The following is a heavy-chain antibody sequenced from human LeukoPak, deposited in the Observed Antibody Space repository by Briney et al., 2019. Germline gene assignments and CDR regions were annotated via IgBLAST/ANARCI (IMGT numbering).Heavy chain of an antibody. CDR1: GFTFSSYG. V-gene: IGHV3-30*02. Sequence: GGSLRLSCAASGFTFSSYGMHWVRQAPGKGLEWVAFIRYDGSNKYYADSVKGRFTISRDNSKNTLYLQMNSLRAEDTAVYYCAKDQSPPHLYSHYGMDVWGQGTTVTVSS. CDR2: IRYDGSNK. J-gene: IGHJ6*02. D-gene: IGHD2-21*01. CDR3: AKDQSPPHLYSHYGMDV.